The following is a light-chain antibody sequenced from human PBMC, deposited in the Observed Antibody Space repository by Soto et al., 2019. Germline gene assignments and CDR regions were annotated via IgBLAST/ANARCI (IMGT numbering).Light chain of an antibody. V-gene: IGLV2-11*01. Sequence: QSALTQPRSVSGSPGQSVTISCTGTSSDVGGYNYVSWYQQHPGKAPKLLIYDVSQRPSGVPDRFSGSKSGNTASLTISGLQAEDEADYYCSSYASSSTSFGTGTKVTVL. CDR1: SSDVGGYNY. CDR2: DVS. CDR3: SSYASSSTS. J-gene: IGLJ1*01.